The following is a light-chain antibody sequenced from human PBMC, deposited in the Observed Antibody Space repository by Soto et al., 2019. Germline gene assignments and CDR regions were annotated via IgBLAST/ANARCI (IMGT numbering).Light chain of an antibody. Sequence: QSALTQPASVSGSPGQSITLSCTGTSSDVGGYDYVSWYQQHPGKAPKLIISEVSNRPSGVSNRFSGSKSGNTASLTISGLQAEDAADYCGSCYSSSSIWVFGGGTKLTVL. J-gene: IGLJ3*02. CDR2: EVS. V-gene: IGLV2-14*01. CDR1: SSDVGGYDY. CDR3: SCYSSSSIWV.